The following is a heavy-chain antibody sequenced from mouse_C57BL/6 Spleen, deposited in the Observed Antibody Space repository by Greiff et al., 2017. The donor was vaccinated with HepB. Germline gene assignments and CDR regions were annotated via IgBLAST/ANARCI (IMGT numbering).Heavy chain of an antibody. J-gene: IGHJ2*01. V-gene: IGHV1-50*01. CDR3: ARRHVFTTVVATDY. CDR2: IDPSDSYT. D-gene: IGHD1-1*01. Sequence: QVHVKQPGAELVKPGASVKLSCKASGYTFTSYWMQWVKQRPGQGLEWIGEIDPSDSYTNYNQKFKGKATLTVDTSSSTAYMQLSSLTSEDSAVYYCARRHVFTTVVATDYWGQGTTLTVSS. CDR1: GYTFTSYW.